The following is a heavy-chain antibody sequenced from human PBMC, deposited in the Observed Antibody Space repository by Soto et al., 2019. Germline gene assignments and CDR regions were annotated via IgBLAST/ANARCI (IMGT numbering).Heavy chain of an antibody. V-gene: IGHV1-69*12. D-gene: IGHD3-16*01. J-gene: IGHJ5*02. CDR3: ARGATQLIDNWFDP. CDR2: IIPIFGTA. CDR1: GGTFSSYA. Sequence: QVQLVQSGAEVKKPGSSVKVSCKASGGTFSSYAISWVRQAPGQGLEWMGGIIPIFGTANYAQKFQGRVTITADESTSTAYMGLSSLRSEDTAVYYCARGATQLIDNWFDPWGQGTLVTVSS.